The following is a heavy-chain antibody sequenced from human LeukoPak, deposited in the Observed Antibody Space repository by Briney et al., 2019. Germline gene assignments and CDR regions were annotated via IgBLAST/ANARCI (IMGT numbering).Heavy chain of an antibody. CDR1: GGSISSSNW. CDR3: ARVFDCSSTSCYYFDY. Sequence: SETLSLTCAVSGGSISSSNWWSWVRQPPGKGLEWIGEIYHSGSTNYNPSLKSRVTISVDKSKNQFSLKLSSVTAADTAVYYCARVFDCSSTSCYYFDYWGQGTLVTVSP. J-gene: IGHJ4*02. V-gene: IGHV4-4*02. CDR2: IYHSGST. D-gene: IGHD2-2*01.